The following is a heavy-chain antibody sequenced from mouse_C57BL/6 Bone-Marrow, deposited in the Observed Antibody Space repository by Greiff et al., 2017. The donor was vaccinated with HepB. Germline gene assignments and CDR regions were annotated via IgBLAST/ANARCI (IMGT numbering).Heavy chain of an antibody. D-gene: IGHD1-1*01. CDR2: IYPENGDT. J-gene: IGHJ2*01. V-gene: IGHV14-4*01. Sequence: EVKLQESGAELVRPGASVKLSCTASGFNIKDDYMHWVKQRPEQGLEWIGWIYPENGDTEYASKFQGKATITADTSSNTAYLQLSSLTSEDTAVYYCTTNGPDYWGQGTTLTVSS. CDR3: TTNGPDY. CDR1: GFNIKDDY.